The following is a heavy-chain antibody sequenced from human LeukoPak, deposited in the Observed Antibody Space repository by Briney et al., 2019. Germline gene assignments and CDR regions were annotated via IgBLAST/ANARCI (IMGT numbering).Heavy chain of an antibody. CDR3: AKDMPPDYGGNSGFVY. CDR1: GFTFDDYA. Sequence: GRSLRLSCAASGFTFDDYAMHWVRQAPGKGLEWVSGISWNSGSIGYADSVKGRFTISRDNAKNSLYLQMNSLRAKDTALYYCAKDMPPDYGGNSGFVYWGQGTLVTVSS. V-gene: IGHV3-9*01. D-gene: IGHD4-23*01. J-gene: IGHJ4*02. CDR2: ISWNSGSI.